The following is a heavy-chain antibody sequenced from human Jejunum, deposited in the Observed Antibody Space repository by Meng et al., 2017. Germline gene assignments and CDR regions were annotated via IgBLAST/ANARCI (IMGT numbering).Heavy chain of an antibody. CDR1: GGSVSSSGYQ. D-gene: IGHD7-27*01. Sequence: HVQQQESGPGLVRPSQTLSLSCAVSGGSVSSSGYQWGWIRQPPGKGLEWIGYASTNYNPSLKSRVTISLDTSKNQFSLKLTSVTAADTAVYYCARDHWGSLDYWGQGILVTVSS. V-gene: IGHV4-61*08. CDR3: ARDHWGSLDY. CDR2: AST. J-gene: IGHJ4*02.